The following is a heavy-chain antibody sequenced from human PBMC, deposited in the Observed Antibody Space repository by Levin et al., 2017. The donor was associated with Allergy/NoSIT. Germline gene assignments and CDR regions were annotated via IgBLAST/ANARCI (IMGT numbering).Heavy chain of an antibody. V-gene: IGHV4-39*01. J-gene: IGHJ4*02. D-gene: IGHD3-22*01. CDR2: IYYSGST. Sequence: PSQTLSLTCTVSGGSISSSSYYWGWIRQPPGKGLEWIGSIYYSGSTYYNPSLKSRVTISVDTSKNQFSLKLSSVTAADTAVYYCARGDKTGYYDSSGYYFFDYWGQGTLVTVSS. CDR1: GGSISSSSYY. CDR3: ARGDKTGYYDSSGYYFFDY.